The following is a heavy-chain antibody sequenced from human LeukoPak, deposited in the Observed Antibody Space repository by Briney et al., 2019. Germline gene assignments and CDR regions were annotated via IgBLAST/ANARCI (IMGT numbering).Heavy chain of an antibody. CDR1: GFPFSSYE. CDR2: ISGSSGNI. Sequence: GGSLRLSCAASGFPFSSYEMHWLRQAPGKGLEWVAHISGSSGNILYSDSVKGRFSVSRDNANNVLYLQMNSLKIEDTAVYYCARVRGTGWSSHYIDHWGQGTLLTVSS. CDR3: ARVRGTGWSSHYIDH. D-gene: IGHD6-19*01. V-gene: IGHV3-48*03. J-gene: IGHJ4*02.